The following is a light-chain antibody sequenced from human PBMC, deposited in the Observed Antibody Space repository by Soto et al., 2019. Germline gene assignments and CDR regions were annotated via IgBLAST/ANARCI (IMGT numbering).Light chain of an antibody. CDR1: QSVSSSY. J-gene: IGKJ2*01. CDR2: GAS. V-gene: IGKV3-20*01. CDR3: QQYGTSPYT. Sequence: EFVLTQSPGTLSLSPGERATLSCRASQSVSSSYLAWYQQKPGQAPRLLFYGASNRATGIPDRFSGSGSGTDFTLTISRLEPEDFAVYYCQQYGTSPYTFGQGTKLEIK.